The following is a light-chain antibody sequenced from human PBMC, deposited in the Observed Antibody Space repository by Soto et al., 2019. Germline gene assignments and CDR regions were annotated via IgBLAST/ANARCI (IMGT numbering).Light chain of an antibody. Sequence: QSALTQPASVSGSPGQSITISCTGTINIVGSYKLVSWYQQHPGKAPKLMIYEGTKRPSGVSDRFSGSKSGNTASLTISGLQAEDEADYYCCSYAGDSLLLGGGTKLTGL. V-gene: IGLV2-23*01. J-gene: IGLJ2*01. CDR1: INIVGSYKL. CDR2: EGT. CDR3: CSYAGDSLL.